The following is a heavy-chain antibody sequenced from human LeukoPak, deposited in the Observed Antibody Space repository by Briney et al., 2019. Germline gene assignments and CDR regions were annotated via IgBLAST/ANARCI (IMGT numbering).Heavy chain of an antibody. CDR3: AKDPSIVVVTTFDY. D-gene: IGHD3-22*01. J-gene: IGHJ4*02. V-gene: IGHV3-23*01. CDR1: GFTFSSYA. CDR2: ISGSGGST. Sequence: GGSLRLSCAASGFTFSSYAMSWVRQAPGKGLEWGPAISGSGGSTYYADSVKGRFTISRDNSKNTLYLQMNSLRAEDTAVYYCAKDPSIVVVTTFDYWGQGTLVTVSS.